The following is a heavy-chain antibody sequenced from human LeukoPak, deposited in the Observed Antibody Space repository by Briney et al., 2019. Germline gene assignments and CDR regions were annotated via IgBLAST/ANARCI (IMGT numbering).Heavy chain of an antibody. CDR2: IKQDGSEK. V-gene: IGHV3-7*01. CDR3: ARDFYGDYALSAFDI. D-gene: IGHD4-17*01. J-gene: IGHJ3*02. Sequence: GGSLRLSCAASGFTFTAYWMSWVRQAPGKGLEWVANIKQDGSEKYYVDSVKGRFTVSRDNAKNSLYLQMNSLRAEDTAVYYCARDFYGDYALSAFDIWGQGTMVTVSS. CDR1: GFTFTAYW.